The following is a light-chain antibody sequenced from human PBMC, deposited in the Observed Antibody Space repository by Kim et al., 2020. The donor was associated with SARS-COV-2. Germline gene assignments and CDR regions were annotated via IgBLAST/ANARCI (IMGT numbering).Light chain of an antibody. Sequence: SYELTQPPSVSVFPGQTASITCSGDKLGDKYASWYQQKSGQSPVLVIYQDNKRPSGIPERFSGSNSGNTATLTISGTQAMDEAAYYCQAWDSSTYVFGPGTKVTVL. J-gene: IGLJ1*01. CDR3: QAWDSSTYV. CDR1: KLGDKY. CDR2: QDN. V-gene: IGLV3-1*01.